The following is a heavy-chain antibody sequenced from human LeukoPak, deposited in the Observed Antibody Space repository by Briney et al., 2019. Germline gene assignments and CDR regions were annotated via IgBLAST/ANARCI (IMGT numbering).Heavy chain of an antibody. CDR2: IYSDGSSI. D-gene: IGHD3-16*02. CDR3: VKKGTLGGVIVSFDY. Sequence: GGSLGLSCAASGFTFSSYWMHWVRQAPGKGLVWVSRIYSDGSSITYADSVKGRFTISRDNAKNTLYLEMNSLRAEDTAVYYCVKKGTLGGVIVSFDYWGQGTLVTVSS. J-gene: IGHJ4*02. V-gene: IGHV3-74*01. CDR1: GFTFSSYW.